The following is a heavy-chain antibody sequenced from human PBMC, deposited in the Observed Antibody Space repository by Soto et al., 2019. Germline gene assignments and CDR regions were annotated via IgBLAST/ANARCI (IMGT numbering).Heavy chain of an antibody. CDR2: ISGSAATT. J-gene: IGHJ4*02. CDR3: ARDRSYYDSSGSYSPPY. CDR1: GFTFSSYA. V-gene: IGHV3-23*01. D-gene: IGHD3-22*01. Sequence: EVQLLESGGGLVQPGGPLRLSFAASGFTFSSYAMNWVRQAPGKGLEWVSAISGSAATTHFADSVKGRFTISRDNSKNTLYLQMNSLRAEDTAVYYCARDRSYYDSSGSYSPPYWGQGTLVTVSS.